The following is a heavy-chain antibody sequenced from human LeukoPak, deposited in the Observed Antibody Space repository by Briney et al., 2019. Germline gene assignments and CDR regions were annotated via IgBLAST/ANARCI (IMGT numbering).Heavy chain of an antibody. Sequence: AAGKVSCKVSGYTLTELSMHWVRQAPGKGLEWMGGFDPEDGETIYAEKFQGRVTMTEDTSTDTAYMELSSLRSEDTAVYYCATSIDYYGSGSQLGYWGQGTLVPVS. J-gene: IGHJ4*02. CDR1: GYTLTELS. CDR2: FDPEDGET. V-gene: IGHV1-24*01. CDR3: ATSIDYYGSGSQLGY. D-gene: IGHD3-10*01.